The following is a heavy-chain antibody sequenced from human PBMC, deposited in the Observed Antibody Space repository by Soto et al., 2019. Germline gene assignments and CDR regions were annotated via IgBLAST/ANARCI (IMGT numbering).Heavy chain of an antibody. D-gene: IGHD4-17*01. V-gene: IGHV3-9*02. Sequence: EVQLVESGGGLVQPDRSLRLSCVASGFTADDYAMHWVRQAPGKGLEWVSGISSNSDTIDYADSVKGRFTISRDNAKNSLFLQMNGLRPEDTALYYCAKDMKWGGMTTIHYFDSWGQGTLVTVSS. CDR3: AKDMKWGGMTTIHYFDS. CDR1: GFTADDYA. CDR2: ISSNSDTI. J-gene: IGHJ4*02.